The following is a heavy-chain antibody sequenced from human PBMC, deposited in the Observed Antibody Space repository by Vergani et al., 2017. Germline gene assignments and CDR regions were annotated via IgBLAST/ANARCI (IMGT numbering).Heavy chain of an antibody. CDR2: MNPNSGNT. J-gene: IGHJ5*02. CDR3: ASLFLGYCSGGSCYSYLFDP. V-gene: IGHV1-8*01. D-gene: IGHD2-15*01. CDR1: GYTFTSYD. Sequence: QVQLVQSGAEVKKPGASVKVSCKASGYTFTSYDINWVRQATGQGLEWMGWMNPNSGNTGYAQKFQGRVTMTRNTSISPAYMELSSLRSEDTAVYYCASLFLGYCSGGSCYSYLFDPWGQGTLVTVSS.